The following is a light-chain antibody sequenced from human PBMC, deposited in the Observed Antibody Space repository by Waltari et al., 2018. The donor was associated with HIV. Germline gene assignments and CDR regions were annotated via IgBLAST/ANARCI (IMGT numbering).Light chain of an antibody. V-gene: IGKV2-28*01. J-gene: IGKJ4*01. CDR3: MQSLQTPLT. Sequence: DIVMTQSPLSLPVTPGEAASISCRSSQSLLHGGGFDYVDWYLQKPGQPPQLLIYLGSNRASGVSDRFSGSGSGTDFTLEISKVEPEDVGVYFCMQSLQTPLTFGGGTKVE. CDR1: QSLLHGGGFDY. CDR2: LGS.